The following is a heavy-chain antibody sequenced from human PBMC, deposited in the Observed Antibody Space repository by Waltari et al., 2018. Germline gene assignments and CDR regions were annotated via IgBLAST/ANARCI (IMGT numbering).Heavy chain of an antibody. V-gene: IGHV1-69*13. CDR1: GGTFRSSA. CDR2: IIPMFGTT. J-gene: IGHJ6*03. D-gene: IGHD2-8*02. CDR3: ARDPPGRGYYHTYYMDV. Sequence: QVQLVQSGAEVKKPGSSAKGSCKAFGGTFRSSAIPGVRQAPGQGLEWMGRIIPMFGTTNYAQKFQGRVTITADKSTSTAYMELSGLRSEDTAVYYCARDPPGRGYYHTYYMDVWGKGTTVTISS.